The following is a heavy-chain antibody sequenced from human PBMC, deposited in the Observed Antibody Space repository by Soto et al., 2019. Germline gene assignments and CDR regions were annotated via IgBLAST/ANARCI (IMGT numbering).Heavy chain of an antibody. CDR3: AKDRVGRAEAALDAFDI. CDR1: GFTFSSYA. CDR2: ISGSGGST. Sequence: GGSLRLSCAASGFTFSSYAMSWVRQAPGKGLEWVSAISGSGGSTYYADSVKGRFTISRDNSKNTLYLQMNSLRAEDTAVDYCAKDRVGRAEAALDAFDIWGQGTMVTVSS. J-gene: IGHJ3*02. D-gene: IGHD6-13*01. V-gene: IGHV3-23*01.